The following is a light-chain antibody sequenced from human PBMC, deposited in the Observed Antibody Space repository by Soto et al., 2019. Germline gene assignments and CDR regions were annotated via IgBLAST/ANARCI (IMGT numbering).Light chain of an antibody. J-gene: IGLJ1*01. CDR2: DVT. V-gene: IGLV2-14*01. CDR1: SSDVGGYNY. CDR3: SSYTSSSTPDV. Sequence: QSVLTQPASVSGSPGQSITISCTGTSSDVGGYNYVSWYQQHPVKAPKLMIYDVTNRPSGVSDRFSGSKSGNTASLTISGLHAEDEADYYCSSYTSSSTPDVFGTGTKLTVL.